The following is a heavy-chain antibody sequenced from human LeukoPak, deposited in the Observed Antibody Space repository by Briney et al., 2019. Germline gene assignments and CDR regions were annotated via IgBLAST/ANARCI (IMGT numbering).Heavy chain of an antibody. CDR1: GGSISSCY. CDR3: ARARLDTAMVFAFDI. J-gene: IGHJ3*02. Sequence: SETLSLTCTVSGGSISSCYWSWIRQPPGKGLEWIGYIYYSGSTNYNPSLKSRVTISVDTSKNQFSLKLSSVTAADTAVYYCARARLDTAMVFAFDIWGQGTMVTVSS. CDR2: IYYSGST. D-gene: IGHD5-18*01. V-gene: IGHV4-59*01.